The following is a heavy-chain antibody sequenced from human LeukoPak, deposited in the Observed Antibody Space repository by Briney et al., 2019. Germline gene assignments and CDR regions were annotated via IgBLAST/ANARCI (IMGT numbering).Heavy chain of an antibody. CDR3: VPQCGRPI. V-gene: IGHV3-7*01. CDR2: INEDGSVK. CDR1: GFIVNYYY. J-gene: IGHJ3*02. D-gene: IGHD6-19*01. Sequence: GGSLRLSCAASGFIVNYYYMSWVRQAPGKGLEWVANINEDGSVKDYVDPVKGRFTISRDNAKNSLYLQMNSLRAEDTAVYCCVPQCGRPIWGQGTKLTVSS.